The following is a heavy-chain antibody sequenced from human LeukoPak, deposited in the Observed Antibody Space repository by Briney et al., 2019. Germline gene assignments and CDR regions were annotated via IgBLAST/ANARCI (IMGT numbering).Heavy chain of an antibody. J-gene: IGHJ5*02. CDR3: ARLPTGYPNWFDA. CDR2: IHYSGST. D-gene: IGHD3-9*01. Sequence: APETLSLTCTVSGGSISSSYSYNWGWIRRPPGKGLEWIAAIHYSGSTYYNPSLQSRVTQSVDTSKNQFSLSLISVTAADTAVYYCARLPTGYPNWFDAWGQGTLVTVSS. V-gene: IGHV4-39*01. CDR1: GGSISSSYSYN.